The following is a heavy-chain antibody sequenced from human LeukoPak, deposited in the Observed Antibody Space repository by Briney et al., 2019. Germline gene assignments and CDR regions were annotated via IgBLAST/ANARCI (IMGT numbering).Heavy chain of an antibody. Sequence: GGSLRLSCAASGFTFSSYDMHWVRQATGKGLEWVSAIGTAGDTYYPGSVKGRFTISRENAKNSLYLQMNSLRAGDTAVYYCARAMVQGEFDYWGQGTLVTVSS. V-gene: IGHV3-13*01. J-gene: IGHJ4*02. CDR3: ARAMVQGEFDY. CDR1: GFTFSSYD. D-gene: IGHD3-10*01. CDR2: IGTAGDT.